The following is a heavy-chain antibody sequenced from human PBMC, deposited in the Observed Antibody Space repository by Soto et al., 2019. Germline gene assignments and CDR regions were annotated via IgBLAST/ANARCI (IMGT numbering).Heavy chain of an antibody. CDR1: GGTFSSLS. J-gene: IGHJ3*02. CDR2: ITPLFGTT. CDR3: ATAFSGYEAEAWDI. V-gene: IGHV1-69*06. D-gene: IGHD5-12*01. Sequence: SVKVSCKASGGTFSSLSINWLRQAPGQGLEWVGVITPLFGTTNYVQKFQGRVAISADKSTAIAYMELSSLRSEDTAIYYCATAFSGYEAEAWDICGQGTMVTVSS.